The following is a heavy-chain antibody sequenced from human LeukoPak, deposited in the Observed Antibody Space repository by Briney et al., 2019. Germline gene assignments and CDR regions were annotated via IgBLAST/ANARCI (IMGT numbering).Heavy chain of an antibody. J-gene: IGHJ4*02. CDR3: ARGGVERSYYDFWSGYPHPPYFDY. CDR1: GFALSSHW. D-gene: IGHD3-3*01. V-gene: IGHV3-7*03. CDR2: VNRDGSET. Sequence: HPGGSLRLSCAASGFALSSHWMTWVRQVPGRGPEWVANVNRDGSETYYLDSVKGRFTISKDNAKNSLYLQMNSLRAEDTALYHCARGGVERSYYDFWSGYPHPPYFDYWGQGTLVTVSS.